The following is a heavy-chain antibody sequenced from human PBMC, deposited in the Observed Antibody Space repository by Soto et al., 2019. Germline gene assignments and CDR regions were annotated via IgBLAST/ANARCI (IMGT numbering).Heavy chain of an antibody. D-gene: IGHD6-6*01. J-gene: IGHJ4*02. CDR2: INHSGST. Sequence: PSETLSLTCAVYGGSFSCYYWSWIRQPPGKGLEWIGEINHSGSTNYNPSLKSRVTISVDTSKNQFSLKLSSVTAADTAVYYCARALYSSSSYFDYWGQGTLVTVSS. CDR3: ARALYSSSSYFDY. CDR1: GGSFSCYY. V-gene: IGHV4-34*01.